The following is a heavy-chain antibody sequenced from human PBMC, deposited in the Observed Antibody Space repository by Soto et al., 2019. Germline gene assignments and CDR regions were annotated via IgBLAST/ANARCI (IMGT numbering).Heavy chain of an antibody. CDR2: MNPTSGNT. V-gene: IGHV1-8*01. J-gene: IGHJ5*02. D-gene: IGHD6-13*01. CDR1: GYTFTSYD. CDR3: ARGGSIAAAGTEGWFDP. Sequence: QVQLVQSGAEVKKPGASVKVSCKASGYTFTSYDINWVRQAPGQGLEWMGWMNPTSGNTGYAQKFQGRVTMTRNTSISTAYMELSSLRSEDTAVYYWARGGSIAAAGTEGWFDPWGQGTLVTVSS.